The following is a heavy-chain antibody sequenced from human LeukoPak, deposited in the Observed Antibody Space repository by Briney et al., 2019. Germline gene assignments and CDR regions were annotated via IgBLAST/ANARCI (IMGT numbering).Heavy chain of an antibody. CDR1: GYTFTGYY. V-gene: IGHV1-2*02. J-gene: IGHJ6*03. CDR3: ARNVYYSSTGCCYYSAMED. D-gene: IGHD2-2*01. Sequence: ASVKVSCKASGYTFTGYYMHWVRQAPGQGLEWMGWINPNSGGTNYAQKFQGRVTMTRDTSISTAYMELSRLRSDDTAVYYCARNVYYSSTGCCYYSAMEDYGKGTTVT. CDR2: INPNSGGT.